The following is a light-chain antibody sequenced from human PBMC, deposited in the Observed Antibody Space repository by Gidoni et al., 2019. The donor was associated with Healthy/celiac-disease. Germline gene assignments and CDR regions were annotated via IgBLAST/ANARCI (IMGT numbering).Light chain of an antibody. CDR1: KLGDKY. CDR2: QDS. CDR3: QAWDNTFWV. V-gene: IGLV3-1*01. J-gene: IGLJ3*02. Sequence: SYVMTQLPPVSVSPGQTANITCSGDKLGDKYPCWYQQKPGQSPVVVIYQDSKRPSGIPERFSGSNSGNTATLTINGTQAMDEADYYCQAWDNTFWVFGGGTRLTVL.